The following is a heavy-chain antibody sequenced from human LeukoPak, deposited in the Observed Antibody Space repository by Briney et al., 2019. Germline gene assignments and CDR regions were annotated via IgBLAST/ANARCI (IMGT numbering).Heavy chain of an antibody. CDR1: GFTFSSYA. J-gene: IGHJ4*02. CDR2: ISGSGGST. CDR3: AKDDAVVVPAASAH. Sequence: PGGSLGLSCAASGFTFSSYAMSWVRQAPGKGLEWVSAISGSGGSTYYADSVKGRFTISRDNSKNTLYLQMNSLRAEDTAVYYCAKDDAVVVPAASAHWGQGTLVTVSS. V-gene: IGHV3-23*01. D-gene: IGHD2-2*01.